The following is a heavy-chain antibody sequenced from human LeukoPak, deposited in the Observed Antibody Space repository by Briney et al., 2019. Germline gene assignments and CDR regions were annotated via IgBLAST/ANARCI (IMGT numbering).Heavy chain of an antibody. CDR3: ARGSDYGRNSFDY. CDR1: GFIFSDHY. D-gene: IGHD4-17*01. CDR2: SRNRVNNYIT. J-gene: IGHJ4*02. Sequence: GGSLRLSCAVSGFIFSDHYLDWVRQAPGKGLEWIGCSRNRVNNYITEYAASVKGRFTISRDDSKNSLYLQMNSLKSEDTAVYFCARGSDYGRNSFDYWGQGTLVIVSS. V-gene: IGHV3-72*01.